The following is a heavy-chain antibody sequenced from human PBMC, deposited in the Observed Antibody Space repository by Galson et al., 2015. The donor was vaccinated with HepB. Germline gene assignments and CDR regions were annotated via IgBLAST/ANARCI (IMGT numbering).Heavy chain of an antibody. V-gene: IGHV1-3*01. D-gene: IGHD4-17*01. CDR3: ARGGTVTTDWGIDY. Sequence: SVKVSCKASGYTFTSYAMHWVRQAPGQRLEWMGWINAGNGNTKYSQKFQGRVTITRDTSASTAYMELSSLRSEDTAVYYCARGGTVTTDWGIDYWGQGTLVTVSS. CDR2: INAGNGNT. J-gene: IGHJ4*02. CDR1: GYTFTSYA.